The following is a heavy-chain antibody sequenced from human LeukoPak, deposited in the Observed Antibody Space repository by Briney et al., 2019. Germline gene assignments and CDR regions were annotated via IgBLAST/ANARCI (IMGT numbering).Heavy chain of an antibody. CDR2: IGSKRNNYAT. J-gene: IGHJ4*02. D-gene: IGHD3-10*01. CDR1: GFTFSIYA. Sequence: GGSLRLSCAASGFTFSIYAMSWVRQASGKGPEWVGRIGSKRNNYATKYADSVRGRFTISRDDSKNTAYLQVNSLKIEDTAMYYCTRGRYGSGSFDYWGQGTLVTVSS. CDR3: TRGRYGSGSFDY. V-gene: IGHV3-73*01.